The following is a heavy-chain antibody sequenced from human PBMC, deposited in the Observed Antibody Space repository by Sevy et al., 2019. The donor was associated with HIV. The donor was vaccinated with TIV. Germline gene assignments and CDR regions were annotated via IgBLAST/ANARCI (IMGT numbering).Heavy chain of an antibody. CDR3: AREGCSKPHDY. J-gene: IGHJ4*02. V-gene: IGHV3-23*01. Sequence: GGSLRLSCAASGFTCSSYAMSWVRQAPGKGLEWVSTFSFGCGKINYADSVKGRFTISRDNSKNTLYLQMHSLRAEVTAVYYCAREGCSKPHDYWGQGTLVTVSS. D-gene: IGHD3-10*02. CDR2: FSFGCGKI. CDR1: GFTCSSYA.